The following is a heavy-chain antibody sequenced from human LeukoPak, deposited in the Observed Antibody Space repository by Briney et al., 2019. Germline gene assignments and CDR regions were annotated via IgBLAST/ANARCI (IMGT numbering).Heavy chain of an antibody. D-gene: IGHD3-22*01. CDR3: ARYRMSYDSSGYWPRDDY. Sequence: PSETLSLTCTVSGGSISSSSYHWGWIRQPPGKGLEWIGSIYYSGSTYYNPSLKSRVTISVDTSKNQFSLKLSSVTAADTAVYYCARYRMSYDSSGYWPRDDYWGQGTLVTVSS. CDR1: GGSISSSSYH. CDR2: IYYSGST. V-gene: IGHV4-39*07. J-gene: IGHJ4*02.